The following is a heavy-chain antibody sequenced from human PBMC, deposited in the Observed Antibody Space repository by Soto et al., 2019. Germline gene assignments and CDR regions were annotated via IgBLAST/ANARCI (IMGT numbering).Heavy chain of an antibody. D-gene: IGHD3-3*01. CDR2: MNPNSGNT. V-gene: IGHV1-8*01. J-gene: IGHJ6*02. CDR1: GYTFTSYD. Sequence: GASVKVSCKASGYTFTSYDINWVRQATGQGLEWMGWMNPNSGNTGYAQKFQGRVTMTRNTSISTAYMELSSLRSEDTAVYYCARGGAPHYDFWIGTHPYYYGMDVWGQGTTVTVSS. CDR3: ARGGAPHYDFWIGTHPYYYGMDV.